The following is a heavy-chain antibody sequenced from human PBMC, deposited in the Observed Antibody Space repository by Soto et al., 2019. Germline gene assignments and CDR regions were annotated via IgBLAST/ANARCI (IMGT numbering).Heavy chain of an antibody. CDR2: IYSGGNT. D-gene: IGHD3-22*01. Sequence: GGSLRLSCAASGFTFSSYWMHWVRQAPGKGLEWVSVIYSGGNTYYADSVKGRFTISTDSSKNTLYLQMNSLRAEDTAVYYCARDRDNIGYYTKSDYWGQGTLVTVSS. CDR1: GFTFSSYW. CDR3: ARDRDNIGYYTKSDY. V-gene: IGHV3-66*01. J-gene: IGHJ4*02.